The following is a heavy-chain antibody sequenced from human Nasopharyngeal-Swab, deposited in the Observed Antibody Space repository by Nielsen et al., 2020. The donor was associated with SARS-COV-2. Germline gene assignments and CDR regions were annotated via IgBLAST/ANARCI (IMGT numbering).Heavy chain of an antibody. CDR2: ISGSGGSP. CDR1: GFTFSSYA. V-gene: IGHV3-23*01. CDR3: AKKLENILRYFDWLLDAFDI. J-gene: IGHJ3*02. D-gene: IGHD3-9*01. Sequence: GGSLRLSCAASGFTFSSYAMSWVRQAPGKGLEWVSAISGSGGSPYYADSVKGRFTISRDNSKNPLYLQMNSLRAEDTAVYYCAKKLENILRYFDWLLDAFDIWGQGTMVTVSS.